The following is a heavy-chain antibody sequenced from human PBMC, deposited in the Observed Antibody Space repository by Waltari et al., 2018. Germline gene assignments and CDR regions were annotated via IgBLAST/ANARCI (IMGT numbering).Heavy chain of an antibody. J-gene: IGHJ4*02. CDR2: SSGRGGST. CDR1: GFTFRTYA. V-gene: IGHV3-23*01. D-gene: IGHD6-13*01. CDR3: ATTYTSSWYTY. Sequence: EVQLLESGGGLVQPGESLRLYCAASGFTFRTYAMSWVRQAAGKGMDGVSVSSGRGGSTYDADSVKGRFSISRDNSNNTLYLQMNSLRAEDTALYYCATTYTSSWYTYWGLGTLVTVSS.